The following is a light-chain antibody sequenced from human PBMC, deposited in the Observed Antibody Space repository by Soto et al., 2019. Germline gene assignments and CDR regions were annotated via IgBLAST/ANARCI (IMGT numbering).Light chain of an antibody. Sequence: DIVMTQSPDSLAVSLGERATINCKSSQSVLHSSHTKNYLAWYQQKPGQPPKLLIYWASTRKSGVPDRFSGRGAWTDFTLTISSLQAEDVAVYYCQHYYTTPRTFGQGTKVEIK. CDR1: QSVLHSSHTKNY. V-gene: IGKV4-1*01. J-gene: IGKJ1*01. CDR3: QHYYTTPRT. CDR2: WAS.